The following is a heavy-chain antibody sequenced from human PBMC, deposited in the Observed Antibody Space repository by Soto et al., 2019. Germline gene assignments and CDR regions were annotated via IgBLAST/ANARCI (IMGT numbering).Heavy chain of an antibody. D-gene: IGHD2-15*01. J-gene: IGHJ6*02. Sequence: PSETLSLTCTVSGGSISSYYWSWIRQPAGKGLEWIGRIYTSGSTNYNPSLKSRVTMSVDTSKNQFSLKLSSVTAADTAVYYCAGNVGGAAKFFYGMDVWGQGTTVTVSS. CDR2: IYTSGST. V-gene: IGHV4-4*07. CDR3: AGNVGGAAKFFYGMDV. CDR1: GGSISSYY.